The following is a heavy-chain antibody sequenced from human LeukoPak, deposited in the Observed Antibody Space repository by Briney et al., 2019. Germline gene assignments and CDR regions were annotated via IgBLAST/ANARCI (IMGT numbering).Heavy chain of an antibody. CDR3: AELGITMIGGV. CDR1: GFTFSSYT. CDR2: ITSSSIYT. Sequence: GGALRLSCAASGFTFSSYTMNWVRQAPGKGLEWVSSITSSSIYTYYADSVKGRFTISRDNAKNSLYLQMNSLRAEDTAVYYCAELGITMIGGVWGKGTTVTVSS. V-gene: IGHV3-21*01. D-gene: IGHD3-10*02. J-gene: IGHJ6*04.